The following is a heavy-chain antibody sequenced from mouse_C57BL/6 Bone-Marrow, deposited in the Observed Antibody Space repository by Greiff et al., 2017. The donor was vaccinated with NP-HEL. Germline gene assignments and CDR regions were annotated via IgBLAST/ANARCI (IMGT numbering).Heavy chain of an antibody. V-gene: IGHV1-81*01. CDR1: GYTFTSYG. CDR3: ARGWLLDAMDY. CDR2: IYPRSGNT. D-gene: IGHD2-3*01. J-gene: IGHJ4*01. Sequence: VHLVESGAELARPGASVKLSCKASGYTFTSYGISWVKQRTGQGLEWIGEIYPRSGNTYYNEKFKGKATLTADKSSSTAYMELRSLTSEDSAVYFCARGWLLDAMDYWGQGTSVTVSS.